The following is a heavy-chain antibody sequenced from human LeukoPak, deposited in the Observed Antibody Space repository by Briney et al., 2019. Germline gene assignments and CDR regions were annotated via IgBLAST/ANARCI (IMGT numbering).Heavy chain of an antibody. V-gene: IGHV3-21*01. D-gene: IGHD1-14*01. CDR1: GFTFSSYS. Sequence: GGSLRLSCAASGFTFSSYSMNWVRQAPGKGLEWVSSISSSSSYIYYADSVKGRFTISRDNAKNSLYLQMNSLRAEDTAVYYCARSKDRLTPFDYWGQGTLVTVSS. J-gene: IGHJ4*02. CDR2: ISSSSSYI. CDR3: ARSKDRLTPFDY.